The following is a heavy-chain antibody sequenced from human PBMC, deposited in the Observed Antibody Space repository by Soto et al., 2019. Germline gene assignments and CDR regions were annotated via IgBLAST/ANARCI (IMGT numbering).Heavy chain of an antibody. V-gene: IGHV3-7*01. J-gene: IGHJ4*02. D-gene: IGHD2-2*01. CDR3: ARDRTAASADY. CDR2: IKRDGSEK. Sequence: PGGSLRLSCAASGFTFSSYWMSWVRQAPGKGLEWVANIKRDGSEKYYVDSVKGRFTISRDNAKNTLYLQMNSLRAEDTAVYYCARDRTAASADYWGQGALVTVSS. CDR1: GFTFSSYW.